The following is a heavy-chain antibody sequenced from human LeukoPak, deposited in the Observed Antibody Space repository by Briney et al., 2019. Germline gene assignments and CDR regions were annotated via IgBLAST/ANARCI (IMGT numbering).Heavy chain of an antibody. CDR2: ISWNSGSI. D-gene: IGHD1-26*01. V-gene: IGHV3-9*01. CDR1: GFTFDDYA. CDR3: AKAGGSGSYRYYFDY. Sequence: PGRSLRLSCAASGFTFDDYAMHWVRQAPGKGLEWVSGISWNSGSIGYADSVKGRFTISRDNAKNSLYLQMNSLRAEDTALYYCAKAGGSGSYRYYFDYWGQGTLVTVSS. J-gene: IGHJ4*02.